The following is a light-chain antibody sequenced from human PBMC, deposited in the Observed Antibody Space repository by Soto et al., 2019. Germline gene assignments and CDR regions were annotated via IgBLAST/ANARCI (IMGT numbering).Light chain of an antibody. J-gene: IGKJ4*01. CDR1: QSVSIY. CDR3: QHRSNWPPT. V-gene: IGKV3-11*01. CDR2: DAS. Sequence: EIVLTQSPATLSLSPGERVTLSCRASQSVSIYLAWYQQKPGQAPRLLIYDASNRATGIPARFSGSGSGTDFTLTISSLEPEDFAVYYRQHRSNWPPTFGGGTKVEIK.